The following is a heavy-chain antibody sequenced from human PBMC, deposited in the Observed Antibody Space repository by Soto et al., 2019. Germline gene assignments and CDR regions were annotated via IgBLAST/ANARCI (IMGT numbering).Heavy chain of an antibody. V-gene: IGHV4-59*01. CDR3: ARHGSSSFDP. J-gene: IGHJ5*02. CDR2: IYYSGSTYYSGST. CDR1: GGSISSYY. Sequence: QVQLQESGPGLVKPSETLSLTCTVSGGSISSYYWSWIRQPPGKGLEWIAYIYYSGSTYYSGSTNYNPSLKSRVTISVDTSKNQFSLNLSSVTAADTAVYYCARHGSSSFDPWGQGTLVTVSS. D-gene: IGHD6-6*01.